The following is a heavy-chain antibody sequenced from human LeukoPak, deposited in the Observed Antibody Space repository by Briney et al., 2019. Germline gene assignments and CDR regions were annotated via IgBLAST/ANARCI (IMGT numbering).Heavy chain of an antibody. CDR1: GFTFTGHN. CDR3: ARAMSTFGGVRNYFDS. D-gene: IGHD3-16*01. Sequence: GGSLRLSCAASGFTFTGHNMNWVRQAPGKGLEWISFVSISSGTIYYADSVKGRFSISRDNAKSSLDLQMNSLRAEDTAVYYCARAMSTFGGVRNYFDSWGQGTLVTVSS. V-gene: IGHV3-48*04. J-gene: IGHJ4*02. CDR2: VSISSGTI.